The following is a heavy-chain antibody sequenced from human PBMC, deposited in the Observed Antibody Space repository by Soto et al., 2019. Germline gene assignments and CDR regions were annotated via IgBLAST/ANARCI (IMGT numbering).Heavy chain of an antibody. CDR2: IPSRGRP. CDR1: GASVAGGSYY. Sequence: QVQLRESGPGLVKPSQTLSLTCSVSGASVAGGSYYWSWVRQPPGKGLEWIGYIPSRGRPFYNPSLTSRGTISADTSKNQLSLQLTSVTAADTAVSYCARDTYSGYDFGLWGQGTMVTVSS. J-gene: IGHJ5*02. D-gene: IGHD5-12*01. CDR3: ARDTYSGYDFGL. V-gene: IGHV4-30-4*01.